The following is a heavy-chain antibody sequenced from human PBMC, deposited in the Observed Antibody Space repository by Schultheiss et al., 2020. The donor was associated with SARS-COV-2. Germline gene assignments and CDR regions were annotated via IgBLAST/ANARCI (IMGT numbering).Heavy chain of an antibody. CDR1: GGSVSSGGYY. J-gene: IGHJ5*02. V-gene: IGHV4-61*08. CDR3: ARYHSGITMVQGDWFDP. Sequence: SETLSLTCTVSGGSVSSGGYYWSWIRQPPGKGLERIGYIYYSGSTYYNPSLKSRVTMSVDTSKNQFSLKLSSLTAADTAVYYCARYHSGITMVQGDWFDPWGQGTLVTVAS. CDR2: IYYSGST. D-gene: IGHD3-10*01.